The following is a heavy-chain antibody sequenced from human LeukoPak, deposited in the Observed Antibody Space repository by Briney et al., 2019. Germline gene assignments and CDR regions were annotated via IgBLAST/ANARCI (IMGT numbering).Heavy chain of an antibody. CDR2: ISYDGSNK. D-gene: IGHD3-3*01. J-gene: IGHJ3*02. V-gene: IGHV3-30*18. Sequence: GGSLRLSCAASGFTFSSYGMHWVRQAPVKGLEWVAVISYDGSNKYYADSVKGRFTISRDNSKNTLYLQMNSLRAEGTAVYYCAKEYRLITTDAFDIWGQGTMVTVSS. CDR1: GFTFSSYG. CDR3: AKEYRLITTDAFDI.